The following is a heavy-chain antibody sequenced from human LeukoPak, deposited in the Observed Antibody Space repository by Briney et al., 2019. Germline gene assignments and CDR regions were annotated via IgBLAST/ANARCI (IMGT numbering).Heavy chain of an antibody. V-gene: IGHV3-7*05. D-gene: IGHD5-12*01. CDR3: ARLITSWNSFDY. Sequence: GGSLRLSCAASGFTFSSYWMTWVRQAPGKGLEWVANIKQDGSEKYYVDSVRGRFTMSRDNAQNSLYLQMNSLRAEDAAVYYCARLITSWNSFDYWGQGTLVTVSS. CDR2: IKQDGSEK. J-gene: IGHJ4*02. CDR1: GFTFSSYW.